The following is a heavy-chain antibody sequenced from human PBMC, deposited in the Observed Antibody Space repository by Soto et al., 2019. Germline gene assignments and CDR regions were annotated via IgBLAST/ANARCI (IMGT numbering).Heavy chain of an antibody. CDR1: GFIFSDYY. CDR2: ISGSGDTI. CDR3: ARLGQFDF. V-gene: IGHV3-11*01. Sequence: QVQLVQSGGGLVRPGGSLRLSCEASGFIFSDYYMAWFRQAPGKGLEWVSYISGSGDTIYYADSVKGRFTISRDSAKDSLYLQMNTLRDEDTAIYYCARLGQFDFWGQGTVVTVSS. J-gene: IGHJ4*02.